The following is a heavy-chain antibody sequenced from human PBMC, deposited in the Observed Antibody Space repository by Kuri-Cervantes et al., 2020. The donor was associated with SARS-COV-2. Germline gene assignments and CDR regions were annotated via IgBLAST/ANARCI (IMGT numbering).Heavy chain of an antibody. CDR2: ISWNSGSI. D-gene: IGHD2-15*01. CDR3: AKDQHGIIVVIAAIDY. J-gene: IGHJ4*02. Sequence: GGSLRLSCAASGFTFDDYAMHWVRQAPGKGLEWVSGISWNSGSIGYADSVKGRFTISRDNSKNTLYLQMNSLRAEDTAVYYCAKDQHGIIVVIAAIDYWGQGTLVTVS. CDR1: GFTFDDYA. V-gene: IGHV3-9*01.